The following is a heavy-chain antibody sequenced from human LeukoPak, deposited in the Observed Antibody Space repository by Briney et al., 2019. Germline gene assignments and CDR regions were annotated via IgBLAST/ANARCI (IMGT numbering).Heavy chain of an antibody. V-gene: IGHV3-53*01. CDR2: IYSGGST. J-gene: IGHJ4*02. D-gene: IGHD6-13*01. CDR3: ATGSSWYPAQFDY. Sequence: GGSLRLSCAASGFTVSSNYMSWVRQAPGKGLEWVSVIYSGGSTYYADSVKGRFTISRDNSKNTLYLQMNSLRAEDTAVYYCATGSSWYPAQFDYWGQGTLVTVSS. CDR1: GFTVSSNY.